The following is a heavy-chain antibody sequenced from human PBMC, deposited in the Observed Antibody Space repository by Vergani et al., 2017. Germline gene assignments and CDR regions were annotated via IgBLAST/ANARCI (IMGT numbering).Heavy chain of an antibody. CDR3: AKGNRHYYDSSGYYY. V-gene: IGHV3-30*18. CDR1: GFTFSSYW. D-gene: IGHD3-22*01. Sequence: QVQLVESGGGVVQPGRSLRLSCAASGFTFSSYWMSWVRQAPGKGLEWVAVISYDGSNKYYADSVKGRFTISRDNSKNTLYLQMNSLRAEDTAVYYCAKGNRHYYDSSGYYYWGQGTLVTVSS. J-gene: IGHJ4*02. CDR2: ISYDGSNK.